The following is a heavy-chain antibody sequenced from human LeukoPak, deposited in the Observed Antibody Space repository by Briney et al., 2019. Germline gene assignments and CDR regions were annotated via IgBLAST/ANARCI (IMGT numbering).Heavy chain of an antibody. D-gene: IGHD3-3*01. CDR1: GYTFTGYY. J-gene: IGHJ4*02. V-gene: IGHV1-2*02. Sequence: GASVKVSCKASGYTFTGYYMHWVRQAPGQGLEWMGWINPNSGGTNYAQKFQGRVTMTRDTSISTAYMELSRLRSDDTAVYYCARDNHYDFWSGYPYYFDYRGQGTLVTVSS. CDR3: ARDNHYDFWSGYPYYFDY. CDR2: INPNSGGT.